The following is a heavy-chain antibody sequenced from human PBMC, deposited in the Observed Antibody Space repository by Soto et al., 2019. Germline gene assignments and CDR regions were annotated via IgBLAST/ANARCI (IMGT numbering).Heavy chain of an antibody. V-gene: IGHV1-46*01. Sequence: ASVKVCCKAPTVTFTIYFMHWVRQAPGHGLEWIGVINPNGGSTKFAQTFQGRVTMTGDKSTSTVYMELRNLASEDTAVYFSVRGYCTTSPCSGDFQFWGQGTLDTVSS. CDR2: INPNGGST. CDR3: VRGYCTTSPCSGDFQF. CDR1: TVTFTIYF. J-gene: IGHJ1*01. D-gene: IGHD2-15*01.